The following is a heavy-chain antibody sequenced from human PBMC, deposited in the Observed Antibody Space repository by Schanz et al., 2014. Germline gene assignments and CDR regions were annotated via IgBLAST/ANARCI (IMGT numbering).Heavy chain of an antibody. CDR3: ARGPSQGYSYGHNIGAYYYGMDV. V-gene: IGHV1-69*02. CDR2: IIPVLAIA. D-gene: IGHD5-18*01. Sequence: QVQLVQSGAEVKKPGSSVKVSCTASGGTFSSYTISWIRQAPGQGLEWMGRIIPVLAIADYAQKFQGRVTITADKSTSTASMELSSLRSEATAVYYCARGPSQGYSYGHNIGAYYYGMDVWGQGTTVTVSS. CDR1: GGTFSSYT. J-gene: IGHJ6*02.